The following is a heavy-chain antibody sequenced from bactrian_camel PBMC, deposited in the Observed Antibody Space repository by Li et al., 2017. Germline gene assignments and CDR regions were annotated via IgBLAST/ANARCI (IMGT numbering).Heavy chain of an antibody. CDR3: AAAPPWMRVGKVRGSEFVF. V-gene: IGHV3S53*01. J-gene: IGHJ6*01. Sequence: HVQLVESGGGSVQAGGSLRLSCVSPASIYGTRYTRCMGWFRQAPGKEREGVAAIDSEGSTTIADSVKGRFTISKDNAKLTLYLQMNSLKPEDTAIYYCAAAPPWMRVGKVRGSEFVFWGQGTQVTVS. CDR2: IDSEGST. CDR1: ASIYGTRYT. D-gene: IGHD5*01.